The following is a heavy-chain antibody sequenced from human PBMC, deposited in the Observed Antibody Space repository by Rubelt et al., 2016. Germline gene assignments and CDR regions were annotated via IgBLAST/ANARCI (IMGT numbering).Heavy chain of an antibody. D-gene: IGHD6-19*01. V-gene: IGHV4-38-2*02. J-gene: IGHJ4*02. CDR3: ASGIAVAGTIDY. Sequence: QVQLQESGPGLVKPSETLSLTCTVSGYSISSGYYWGWIRQPPGKGLEWIGSIYYSGSTYYNPSLKSRVTISVDTAKNQFSLKLSSVTAADTAVYYCASGIAVAGTIDYWGQGTLVTVSS. CDR1: GYSISSGYY. CDR2: IYYSGST.